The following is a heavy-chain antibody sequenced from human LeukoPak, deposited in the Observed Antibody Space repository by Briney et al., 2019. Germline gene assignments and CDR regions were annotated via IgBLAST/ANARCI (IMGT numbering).Heavy chain of an antibody. J-gene: IGHJ5*02. CDR2: MNPNSGNT. CDR1: GYTFTSYD. D-gene: IGHD2-15*01. V-gene: IGHV1-8*01. Sequence: ASVKVSCKASGYTFTSYDINWVRQATGQGLEWMGWMNPNSGNTGYAQKFQGRVTMTRNTSISTAYMELSSLRSEDTAVYYCARVRVVVVVAAIHDWFDPWGQGTLATVSS. CDR3: ARVRVVVVVAAIHDWFDP.